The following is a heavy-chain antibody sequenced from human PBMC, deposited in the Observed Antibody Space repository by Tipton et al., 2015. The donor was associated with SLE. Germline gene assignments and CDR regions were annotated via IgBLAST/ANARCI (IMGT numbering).Heavy chain of an antibody. Sequence: TLSLTCTVSGGSISSYYWSWIRQPPGRGLEWIGYIYDDGSTYYNPSLKSRVTVSVDRSKNQFSLKLGSMTAADTAVYYCARDRGYCSGGSCRGMDVWGQGATVTVS. J-gene: IGHJ6*02. CDR3: ARDRGYCSGGSCRGMDV. V-gene: IGHV4-59*01. D-gene: IGHD2-15*01. CDR2: IYDDGST. CDR1: GGSISSYY.